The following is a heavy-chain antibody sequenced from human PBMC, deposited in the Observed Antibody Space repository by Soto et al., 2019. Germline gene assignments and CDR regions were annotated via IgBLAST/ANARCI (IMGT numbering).Heavy chain of an antibody. CDR1: GGTFSSYA. D-gene: IGHD2-8*01. J-gene: IGHJ6*02. V-gene: IGHV1-69*13. Sequence: RAPVKVSCKASGGTFSSYAISWVRQAPGQGLEWMGGIIPIFGTANYAQKFQGRVTITGDESTSTAYMELSSLRSEDTAVYYCARDNGYYYYYGMDVWCQGTTLTVSS. CDR3: ARDNGYYYYYGMDV. CDR2: IIPIFGTA.